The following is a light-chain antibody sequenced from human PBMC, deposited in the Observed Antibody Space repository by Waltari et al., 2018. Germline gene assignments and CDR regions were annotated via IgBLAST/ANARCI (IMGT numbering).Light chain of an antibody. CDR3: SSYTTSHTVL. Sequence: QSALTQPASVSGSPGQSITISSTGTSRDVGGYNLVPWYQQHPGKAPKVMIYEVTERPSGVSDRFSGSKSGDTASLTISDLQAEDEADYFCSSYTTSHTVLFGGGTTLTVL. CDR2: EVT. V-gene: IGLV2-23*02. CDR1: SRDVGGYNL. J-gene: IGLJ2*01.